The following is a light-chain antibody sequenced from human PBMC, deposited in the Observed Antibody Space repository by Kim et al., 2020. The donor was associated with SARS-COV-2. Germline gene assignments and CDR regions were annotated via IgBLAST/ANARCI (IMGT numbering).Light chain of an antibody. CDR3: QPYAGWSTWT. CDR1: HSSSYN. V-gene: IGKV3D-15*01. Sequence: SPGERATLSWRTSHSSSYNVAWYQHIPGQAPSLLIQGASTRAAGIPARFSGSGSGTEFTLTISSLQSVDFAVYYCQPYAGWSTWTFGQGTKVDIK. J-gene: IGKJ1*01. CDR2: GAS.